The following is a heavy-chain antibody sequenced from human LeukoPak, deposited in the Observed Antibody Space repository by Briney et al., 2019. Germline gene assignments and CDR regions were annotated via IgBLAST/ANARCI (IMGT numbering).Heavy chain of an antibody. CDR2: INPNSGGT. Sequence: GSSVKVSCKASGYTFTGYYMHWVRQAPGQGLEWMGWINPNSGGTNYAQKFQGRVTMTRDTSISTAYMELSRLRSDDTAVYYCARGGVLLWFGELSFPYLNWFDPWGQGTLVTVSS. D-gene: IGHD3-10*01. CDR3: ARGGVLLWFGELSFPYLNWFDP. V-gene: IGHV1-2*02. CDR1: GYTFTGYY. J-gene: IGHJ5*02.